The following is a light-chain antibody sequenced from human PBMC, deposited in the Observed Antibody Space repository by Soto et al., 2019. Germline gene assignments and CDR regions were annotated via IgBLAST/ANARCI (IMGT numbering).Light chain of an antibody. V-gene: IGLV2-14*01. J-gene: IGLJ1*01. CDR2: DVS. Sequence: QSALTQPASVSGSPGQSIAISCTGTSSDVGGYDYVSWYQQHPGKAPKLMIYDVSNRPSGVSNRFSGSKSDNTASLTISGLQAEDEADYYCSSYTSSSTYVFITGTKLTVL. CDR1: SSDVGGYDY. CDR3: SSYTSSSTYV.